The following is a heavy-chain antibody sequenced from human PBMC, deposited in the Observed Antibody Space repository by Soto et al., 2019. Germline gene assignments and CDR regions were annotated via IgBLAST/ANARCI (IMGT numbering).Heavy chain of an antibody. CDR1: GGTFSSYA. Sequence: QVQLVQSGAEVKKPGSSVKVSCKASGGTFSSYAISWVRQAPGQGLEWMGGIIPIFGTANYAQKFQGRVTITADEATSTAYRELSSRRSEDTAVYYCARGGIYCSSTSFYPEGWFDPWGQGTLVTVSS. D-gene: IGHD2-2*01. V-gene: IGHV1-69*01. J-gene: IGHJ5*02. CDR3: ARGGIYCSSTSFYPEGWFDP. CDR2: IIPIFGTA.